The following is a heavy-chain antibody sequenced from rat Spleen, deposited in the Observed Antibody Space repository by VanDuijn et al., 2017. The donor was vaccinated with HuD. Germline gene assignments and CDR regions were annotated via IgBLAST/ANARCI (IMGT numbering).Heavy chain of an antibody. Sequence: EVQLVESGGGLVQPGRSLKLSCAASGFTFSNYYMAWVRQAPTKGLEWVAYISAGGGSTYYRDSVRDRFTISRDNAKSTLYLQMGSLRSEDSATYYCATDGYYDGTYYSVYVMDAWGQGASVTVSS. J-gene: IGHJ4*01. V-gene: IGHV5-27*01. CDR2: ISAGGGST. CDR1: GFTFSNYY. CDR3: ATDGYYDGTYYSVYVMDA. D-gene: IGHD1-12*02.